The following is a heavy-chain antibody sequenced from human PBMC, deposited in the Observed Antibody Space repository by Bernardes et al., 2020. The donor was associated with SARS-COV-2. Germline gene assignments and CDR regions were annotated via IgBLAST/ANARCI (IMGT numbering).Heavy chain of an antibody. CDR2: IDNSGRT. Sequence: SETLSLPSTLSGDSILSSNYCWGWTRQHPGNWLPWIGNIDNSGRTNYTPSLQSRVTISVDMSKNQFSLRLTSVTAADTAVYFCARLDYYLAGTYYNARHYWGQGALVTVSS. CDR1: GDSILSSNYC. D-gene: IGHD3-10*01. CDR3: ARLDYYLAGTYYNARHY. V-gene: IGHV4-39*01. J-gene: IGHJ4*02.